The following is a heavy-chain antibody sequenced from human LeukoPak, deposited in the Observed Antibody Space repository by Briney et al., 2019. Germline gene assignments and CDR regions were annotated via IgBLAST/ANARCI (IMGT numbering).Heavy chain of an antibody. CDR2: ISGSGGST. CDR3: AKSSGSGSYYFDY. CDR1: GFTFSSYG. D-gene: IGHD5-12*01. Sequence: PGGSLRLSCAASGFTFSSYGMSWVRQAPGKGLEWVSAISGSGGSTYYADSVKGRFTISRDNSKNTLYLQMNSLRAEDTAVYYCAKSSGSGSYYFDYWGQGTLVTVSS. V-gene: IGHV3-23*01. J-gene: IGHJ4*02.